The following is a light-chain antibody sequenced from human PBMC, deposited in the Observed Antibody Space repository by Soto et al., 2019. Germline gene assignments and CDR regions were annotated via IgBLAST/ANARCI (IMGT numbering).Light chain of an antibody. CDR3: QEYYTYT. CDR2: DAS. Sequence: DIQMTQSPSTLSASVGDRVTITCRASQTIGDWLAWYQQKPGKAPILLIFDASSLESGVPSRFSGSGSGTEFTLTISSLQPDDFATYYCQEYYTYTFGQGTKVEIK. V-gene: IGKV1-5*01. J-gene: IGKJ1*01. CDR1: QTIGDW.